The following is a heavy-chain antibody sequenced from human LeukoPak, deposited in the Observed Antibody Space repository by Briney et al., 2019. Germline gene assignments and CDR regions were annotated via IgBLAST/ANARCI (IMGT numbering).Heavy chain of an antibody. J-gene: IGHJ4*02. CDR3: ARVGWLQFQPYYFDY. D-gene: IGHD5-24*01. CDR1: GYTFTSYG. CDR2: ISAYNGNT. Sequence: ASVKVSCKASGYTFTSYGISWVRQAPGQGLEWMGWISAYNGNTNYAQKLQGRVTMTTDTSTSTAYMELRGLRSDDTAVYYCARVGWLQFQPYYFDYWGQGTLVTVSS. V-gene: IGHV1-18*01.